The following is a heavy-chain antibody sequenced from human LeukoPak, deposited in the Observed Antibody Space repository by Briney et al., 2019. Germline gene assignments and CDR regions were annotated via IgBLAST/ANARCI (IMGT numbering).Heavy chain of an antibody. V-gene: IGHV3-74*01. Sequence: GGSLRLSCAPSGFTFRTYWMHWVRQAPGKGLRWVARITPDGSSTNYADSVQGRFTVSRDNDKHTLYLQMNSLRVEDTALYYCTKDTFGDRDFWGQGTVVRVSS. CDR2: ITPDGSST. D-gene: IGHD2-21*01. CDR1: GFTFRTYW. CDR3: TKDTFGDRDF. J-gene: IGHJ4*02.